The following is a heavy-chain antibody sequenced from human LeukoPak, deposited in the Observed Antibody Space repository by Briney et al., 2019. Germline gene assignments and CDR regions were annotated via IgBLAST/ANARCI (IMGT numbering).Heavy chain of an antibody. CDR1: GFTFSSYS. D-gene: IGHD6-19*01. V-gene: IGHV3-21*01. CDR2: ISSSSRFK. CDR3: ARGSLAVAGTGVDY. J-gene: IGHJ4*02. Sequence: PGGSLRLSCAASGFTFSSYSMNWVRQAPGKGLEWVSSISSSSRFKYHADSVKGRFTISRDNAKNSLYLQMNSLRAEDTAVYYCARGSLAVAGTGVDYWGQGTLVTVSS.